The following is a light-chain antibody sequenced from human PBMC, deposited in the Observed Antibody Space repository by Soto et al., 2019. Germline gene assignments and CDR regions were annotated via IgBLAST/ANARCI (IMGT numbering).Light chain of an antibody. V-gene: IGLV1-51*01. J-gene: IGLJ2*01. CDR3: GTWDSSLSAGV. Sequence: QSVLTQPPSVSAAPGQKVTISCSGATFNIGYHHVSWYQHLPGTAPKRLIYDSDKRPSVIPDRFSGSKSGTSATLGITGLQAGDEADYYCGTWDSSLSAGVFGGGTKLTVL. CDR1: TFNIGYHH. CDR2: DSD.